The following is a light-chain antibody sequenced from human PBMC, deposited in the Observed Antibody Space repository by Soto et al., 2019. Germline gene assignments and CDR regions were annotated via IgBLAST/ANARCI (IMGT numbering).Light chain of an antibody. Sequence: DIVLTQSPGSLSLSPGERATLSCRASQRVSSTFFAWYQQRPGQAPRLLMYGASSRATGIPERFSGSGSGTDFTLTISRLEPEDFAEYYCQQFDSSVTFGQVTKVEIK. J-gene: IGKJ1*01. CDR2: GAS. V-gene: IGKV3-20*01. CDR3: QQFDSSVT. CDR1: QRVSSTF.